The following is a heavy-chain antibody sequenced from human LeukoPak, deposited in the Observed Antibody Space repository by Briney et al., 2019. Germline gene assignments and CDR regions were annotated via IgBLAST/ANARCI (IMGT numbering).Heavy chain of an antibody. D-gene: IGHD1-26*01. Sequence: GGSLRLSCAASGFTFSDYAMSWVRQAPGKGLEWVSGISASGGGTYYADSVKGRFTISRDNSKNTLYLQMNSLRAEDTAVYYCAKKGATTGDFDYWGQGTLVTVSS. J-gene: IGHJ4*02. CDR3: AKKGATTGDFDY. V-gene: IGHV3-23*01. CDR2: ISASGGGT. CDR1: GFTFSDYA.